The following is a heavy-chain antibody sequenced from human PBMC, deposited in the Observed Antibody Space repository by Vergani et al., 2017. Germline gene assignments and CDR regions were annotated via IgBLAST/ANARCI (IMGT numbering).Heavy chain of an antibody. CDR1: GGSISSYY. CDR2: IYYSGST. J-gene: IGHJ5*02. CDR3: ARDGPLGYCSSTSCAIGFDP. V-gene: IGHV4-59*01. D-gene: IGHD2-2*01. Sequence: QVQLQESGPGLVKPSETLSLTCTVSGGSISSYYWSWLRQPPGKGLEWIGYIYYSGSTNYNPSLKSRVTISVDTSKNQFSLKLSSVTAADTAVYYCARDGPLGYCSSTSCAIGFDPWGQGTLVTVSS.